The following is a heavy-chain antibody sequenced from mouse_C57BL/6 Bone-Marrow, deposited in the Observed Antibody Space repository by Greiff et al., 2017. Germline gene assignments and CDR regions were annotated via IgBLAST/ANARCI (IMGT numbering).Heavy chain of an antibody. CDR1: GYTFTSYW. CDR2: IHPNSGST. D-gene: IGHD2-2*01. V-gene: IGHV1-64*01. J-gene: IGHJ3*01. CDR3: ARGLRRSGFAY. Sequence: QVQLQQPGAELVKPGASVKLSCKASGYTFTSYWMHWVKQRPGQGLEWIGMIHPNSGSTNFNEKFKSKATLTVDKSSSTAYMQLSSLTSEDSAVYYCARGLRRSGFAYWGQGTLVTVSA.